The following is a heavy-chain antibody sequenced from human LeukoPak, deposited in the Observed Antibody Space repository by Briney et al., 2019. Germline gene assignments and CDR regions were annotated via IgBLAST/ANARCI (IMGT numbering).Heavy chain of an antibody. J-gene: IGHJ3*02. CDR1: GGSISSYY. V-gene: IGHV4-59*01. Sequence: SETLSLTCTVSGGSISSYYWSWIRQPPGKGLEWIGYIYYSGSTNYNPSLKSRVTISVDTSKNQFSLKLSSVTAADTAAYYCSRGYYDSSGYYYHAFDIWGQGTMVTVSS. CDR2: IYYSGST. D-gene: IGHD3-22*01. CDR3: SRGYYDSSGYYYHAFDI.